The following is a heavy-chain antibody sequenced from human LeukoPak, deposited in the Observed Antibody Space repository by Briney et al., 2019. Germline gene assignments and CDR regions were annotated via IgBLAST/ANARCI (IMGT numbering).Heavy chain of an antibody. CDR2: IYYSGST. J-gene: IGHJ4*02. D-gene: IGHD1-26*01. CDR3: AYSGSYGHLGY. Sequence: SETLSLTCTVSGGSISNYYWNWIRQPPGKGLEWIGYIYYSGSTDYNPSPKSRVTISVDTSKNQFSLRLSSVTAADTALYYCAYSGSYGHLGYWGQGIPATVSS. CDR1: GGSISNYY. V-gene: IGHV4-59*08.